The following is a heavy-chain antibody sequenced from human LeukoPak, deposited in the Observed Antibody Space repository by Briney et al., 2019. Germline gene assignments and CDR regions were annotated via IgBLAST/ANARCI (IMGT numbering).Heavy chain of an antibody. CDR3: AGTMVRGVTFPFDY. D-gene: IGHD3-10*01. V-gene: IGHV4-59*08. CDR2: IYYSGST. J-gene: IGHJ4*02. Sequence: SETLSLTCTVSGGSISSYYWSWIRQPPGKGLEWIGYIYYSGSTNYNPSLKSRVTISVDTSKNQFSLKLSSVTAADTAVYYCAGTMVRGVTFPFDYWGQGTLVTVSS. CDR1: GGSISSYY.